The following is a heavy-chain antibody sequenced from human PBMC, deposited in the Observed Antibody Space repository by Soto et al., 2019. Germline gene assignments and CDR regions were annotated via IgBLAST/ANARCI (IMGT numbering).Heavy chain of an antibody. CDR2: STYVGVIP. Sequence: EVDLVESGGGLVQPGGSLRLSCSASGFNLKDYGMHWVRQAPGKGLVQVAASTYVGVIPYYVESVKGRYTVSRDNSKTTLYLQMASLRPEDTAIYFCVKDYSHGRFPDYWGQGTLVTVSS. CDR1: GFNLKDYG. J-gene: IGHJ4*02. V-gene: IGHV3-64D*06. CDR3: VKDYSHGRFPDY. D-gene: IGHD1-26*01.